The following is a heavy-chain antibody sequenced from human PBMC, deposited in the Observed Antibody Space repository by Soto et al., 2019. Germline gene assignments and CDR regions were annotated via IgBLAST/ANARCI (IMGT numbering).Heavy chain of an antibody. CDR1: GSTFSSYD. J-gene: IGHJ3*02. CDR2: ISPDGSNA. CDR3: ARGPSRGAFDI. Sequence: QVQLVESGGDVVQPGRSLRLSCAASGSTFSSYDIHWVRQAPGKGLEWVAHISPDGSNAYYADYVKGRFIISRDNAKNMVYLQMNSLRVEDTSVYHCARGPSRGAFDIWGQGTMVTVSS. V-gene: IGHV3-30-3*01.